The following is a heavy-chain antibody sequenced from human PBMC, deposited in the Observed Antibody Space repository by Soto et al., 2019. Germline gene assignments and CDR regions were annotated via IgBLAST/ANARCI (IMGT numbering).Heavy chain of an antibody. D-gene: IGHD6-19*01. V-gene: IGHV3-30*18. CDR2: ISYDGSNK. Sequence: WWCXRLACSACGFSFINLGMHVVRHAPGKGLELVALISYDGSNKYYADSVKGRFTISRDSKKNTLSLQINSLRAEDSAVYYCEKDLNSRGWADYKLEYWGQGTLVTVYS. J-gene: IGHJ4*02. CDR1: GFSFINLG. CDR3: EKDLNSRGWADYKLEY.